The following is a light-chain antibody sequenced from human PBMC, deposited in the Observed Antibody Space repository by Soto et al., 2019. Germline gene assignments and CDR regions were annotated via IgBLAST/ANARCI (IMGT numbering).Light chain of an antibody. CDR1: SSDIGGYNY. CDR3: SSYTSISTVV. V-gene: IGLV2-14*01. Sequence: QSALTQPASVSGSPGQSITISCTGTSSDIGGYNYVSWYQQHPGKASKLMISDVSDRPSGVSNRFSGSKSGNTASLTISGLQAEDEADYHCSSYTSISTVVFGGGTKLTGL. CDR2: DVS. J-gene: IGLJ2*01.